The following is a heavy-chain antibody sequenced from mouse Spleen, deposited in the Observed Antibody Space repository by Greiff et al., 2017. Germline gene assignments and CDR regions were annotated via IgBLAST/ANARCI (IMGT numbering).Heavy chain of an antibody. J-gene: IGHJ1*03. V-gene: IGHV1-55*01. CDR3: ARSYDYDGTRYWYFDV. Sequence: QVQLQQPGAELVKPGASVKMSCKASGYTFTSYWITWVKQRPGQGLEWIGDIYPGSGSTNYNEKFKSKATLTVDTSSSTAYMQLSSLTSEDSAVYYCARSYDYDGTRYWYFDVWGTGTTVTVSS. CDR2: IYPGSGST. CDR1: GYTFTSYW. D-gene: IGHD2-4*01.